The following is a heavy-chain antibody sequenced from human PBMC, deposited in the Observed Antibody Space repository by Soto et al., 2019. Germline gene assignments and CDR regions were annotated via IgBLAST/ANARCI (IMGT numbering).Heavy chain of an antibody. V-gene: IGHV1-69*13. D-gene: IGHD3-16*02. CDR1: GGTFSSYA. J-gene: IGHJ6*02. CDR3: ARGMITFGGVIVIPESYYYYGMAV. CDR2: NIPIFGTA. Sequence: ASVKVSCKASGGTFSSYAISWVRQAPGQGLEWMGGNIPIFGTANYAQKFQGRVTITADESTSTAYMELSSLRSEDTAVYYCARGMITFGGVIVIPESYYYYGMAVWGQGTTGTVS.